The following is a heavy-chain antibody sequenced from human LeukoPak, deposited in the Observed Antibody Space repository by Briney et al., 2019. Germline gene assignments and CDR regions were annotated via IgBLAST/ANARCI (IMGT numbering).Heavy chain of an antibody. Sequence: GGSLRLSCAASGFTVSSNYMSWVRQAPGKGLEWVSVIYSGGSAYYADSVKGRFTISRDNSKNTLYLQMNSLRAEDTVVYYCARDWAAAGLPDWYFDLWGRGTLVTVSS. CDR3: ARDWAAAGLPDWYFDL. CDR1: GFTVSSNY. D-gene: IGHD6-13*01. V-gene: IGHV3-53*01. CDR2: IYSGGSA. J-gene: IGHJ2*01.